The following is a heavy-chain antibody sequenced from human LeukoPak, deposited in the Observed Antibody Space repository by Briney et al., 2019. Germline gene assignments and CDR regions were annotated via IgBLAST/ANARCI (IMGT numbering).Heavy chain of an antibody. D-gene: IGHD5-18*01. V-gene: IGHV3-7*01. Sequence: GGSLRLSCAASGFTFSSYWMSWVRQAPGKGLEWVANIKQDGSEKYYVDSVKGRFTISRDNAKNSLYLQINSLRAEDTAVYYCARDSPTVDTAMVTLFGLDYWGQGTLVTVSS. CDR1: GFTFSSYW. CDR2: IKQDGSEK. CDR3: ARDSPTVDTAMVTLFGLDY. J-gene: IGHJ4*02.